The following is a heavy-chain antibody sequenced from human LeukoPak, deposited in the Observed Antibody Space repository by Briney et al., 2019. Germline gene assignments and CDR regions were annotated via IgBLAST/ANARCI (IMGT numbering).Heavy chain of an antibody. CDR2: IYTSGST. CDR1: GGSISSGSYY. D-gene: IGHD2-15*01. CDR3: ARVGSRGMDV. V-gene: IGHV4-61*02. J-gene: IGHJ6*02. Sequence: SQTLSLTCTVSGGSISSGSYYWSWIRQPAGKGLEWIGRIYTSGSTNYNPSLKSRVTISVDTSKNQFSLKLSSVTAADTAVYYCARVGSRGMDVWGQGTTVTVSS.